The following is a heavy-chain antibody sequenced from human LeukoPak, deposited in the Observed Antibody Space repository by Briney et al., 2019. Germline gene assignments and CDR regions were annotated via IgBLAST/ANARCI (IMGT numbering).Heavy chain of an antibody. J-gene: IGHJ4*02. Sequence: SQTLSLTCTVSGGSISSGGYYWSWIRQHPGKGLECIGYIYCSGSTYYNPSLKSRVTISVDTSKNQFSLKLSSVTAADTAVYYCARGVEMATIYDSWGQGTLVTVSS. CDR1: GGSISSGGYY. V-gene: IGHV4-31*03. D-gene: IGHD5-24*01. CDR2: IYCSGST. CDR3: ARGVEMATIYDS.